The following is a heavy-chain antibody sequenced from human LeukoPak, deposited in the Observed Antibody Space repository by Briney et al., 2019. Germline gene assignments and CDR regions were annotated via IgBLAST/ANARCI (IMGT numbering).Heavy chain of an antibody. V-gene: IGHV3-33*01. Sequence: GGSLRLSCAASGFTFSSYGMHWVRQAPGKGLEWVAVIWYDGSNKYYADSVKGRFTISRDNSKNTLYLQMNSLRAEDTAVYYCARGEYYYDSSGLCFDYWSQGTLVTVSS. CDR1: GFTFSSYG. J-gene: IGHJ4*02. CDR3: ARGEYYYDSSGLCFDY. CDR2: IWYDGSNK. D-gene: IGHD3-22*01.